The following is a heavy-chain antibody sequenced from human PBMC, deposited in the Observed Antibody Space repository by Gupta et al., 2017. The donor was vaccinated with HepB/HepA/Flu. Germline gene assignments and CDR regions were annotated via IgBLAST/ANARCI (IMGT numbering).Heavy chain of an antibody. Sequence: EVELVESGGGLVQPGGSLRLSCAASRITFSTSWMNWVRQAPGKGLEWVASIEEDGSGKFYLDSVKGRFTISRDNAESSLYLQMNSLRAEDTAVYYCARGLYDYWGQGILVTVSS. V-gene: IGHV3-7*04. J-gene: IGHJ4*02. CDR1: RITFSTSW. CDR2: IEEDGSGK. CDR3: ARGLYDY.